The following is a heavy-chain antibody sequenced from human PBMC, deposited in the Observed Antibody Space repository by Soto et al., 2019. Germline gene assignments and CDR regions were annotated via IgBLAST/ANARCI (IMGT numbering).Heavy chain of an antibody. CDR1: GYTLTELS. CDR3: ATVTGRQLWAFIGKY. J-gene: IGHJ4*02. CDR2: FDPEDGET. D-gene: IGHD5-18*01. Sequence: ASVKVSCKVSGYTLTELSMHWVRQAPGKGLEWMGDFDPEDGETIYAQKFQGRVTMTEDTSTDTAYMELSSLRSEDTAVYYCATVTGRQLWAFIGKYWGQGTLVTVSS. V-gene: IGHV1-24*01.